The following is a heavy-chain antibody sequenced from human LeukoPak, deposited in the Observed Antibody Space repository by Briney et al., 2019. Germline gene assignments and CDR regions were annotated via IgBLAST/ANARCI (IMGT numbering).Heavy chain of an antibody. J-gene: IGHJ4*02. D-gene: IGHD3-9*01. V-gene: IGHV3-15*01. Sequence: GGSLRLSCAASGFTFSNAWMSWVREAPGKGLEWVGRIKSKTDGGTTDYAAPVKGIFTISRYDSKNTLYLQMNSLKTEDTAVYYCTTDLYYDILTGQAGAGWGQGTLVTVSS. CDR2: IKSKTDGGTT. CDR1: GFTFSNAW. CDR3: TTDLYYDILTGQAGAG.